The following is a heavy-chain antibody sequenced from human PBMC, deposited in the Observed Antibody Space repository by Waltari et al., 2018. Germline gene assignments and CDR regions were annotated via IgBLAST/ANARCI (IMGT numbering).Heavy chain of an antibody. V-gene: IGHV3-7*01. J-gene: IGHJ3*01. CDR1: GFPFSSYW. D-gene: IGHD3-16*01. CDR3: ARDVSAFDV. CDR2: IKKDGSEK. Sequence: EVLLVESGGGLVQPGGSLRLSCTASGFPFSSYWMTWVRQAPGKGLEWVATIKKDGSEKYYVDSVKGRFTISRDNAKNSLYLQMNSLRAEDTAVYYCARDVSAFDVWGQGTLVTVSS.